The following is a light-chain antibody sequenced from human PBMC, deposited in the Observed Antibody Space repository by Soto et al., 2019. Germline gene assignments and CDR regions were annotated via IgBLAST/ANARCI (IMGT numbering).Light chain of an antibody. V-gene: IGLV2-14*01. J-gene: IGLJ2*01. Sequence: QSALTQPASVSGSLGQSITISCTGTSSDVGAYNYVSWYQQHPGKAPKLLIFEVTNRPSGVSGRFSGSKSGITASLSISGLQPEDEADYYCTSYSSSSPVLFGGGTKLTVL. CDR3: TSYSSSSPVL. CDR2: EVT. CDR1: SSDVGAYNY.